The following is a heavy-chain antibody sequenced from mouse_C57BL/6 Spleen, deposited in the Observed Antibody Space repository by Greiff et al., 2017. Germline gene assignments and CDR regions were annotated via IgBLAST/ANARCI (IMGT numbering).Heavy chain of an antibody. J-gene: IGHJ2*01. V-gene: IGHV1-4*01. CDR3: ARFGSSLDY. CDR2: INPSSGYI. Sequence: VQLQQSGAELARPGASVKMSCKASGYTFISYTMHWVKQRPGKGLEWIGYINPSSGYIKYKQKFKDKATLTADKSSSTAYMQLSSLMSEDDTVYYCARFGSSLDYWGQGTTLTVSS. CDR1: GYTFISYT. D-gene: IGHD1-1*01.